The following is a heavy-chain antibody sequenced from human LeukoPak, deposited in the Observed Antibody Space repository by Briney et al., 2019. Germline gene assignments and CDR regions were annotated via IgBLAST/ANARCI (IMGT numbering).Heavy chain of an antibody. CDR3: TRKVSGDY. V-gene: IGHV3-23*01. J-gene: IGHJ4*02. CDR2: ISANGVYT. D-gene: IGHD5/OR15-5a*01. CDR1: GFPFSSYD. Sequence: GGSLRLSCAASGFPFSSYDMNWVRQGPGKGPEWVSTISANGVYTYYADSVKGRFTISGDSSENTLSLQMNSLGAEDTAIYYCTRKVSGDYWGQGALVTVSS.